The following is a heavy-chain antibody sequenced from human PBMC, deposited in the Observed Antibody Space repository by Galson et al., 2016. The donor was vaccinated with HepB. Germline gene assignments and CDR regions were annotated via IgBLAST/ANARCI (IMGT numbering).Heavy chain of an antibody. J-gene: IGHJ4*02. Sequence: TLSLTCTVSGGFISTGTYYWTWIRQPPEKGLEWIGNIFYSGRTDYNPSLKSRVTISVDTSKNHFSLTLNSVTAADTAVYYCATDLQVRDFWSGYSNSPVVRYLDHWGQGTLVTVSS. CDR2: IFYSGRT. CDR1: GGFISTGTYY. D-gene: IGHD3-3*01. CDR3: ATDLQVRDFWSGYSNSPVVRYLDH. V-gene: IGHV4-31*03.